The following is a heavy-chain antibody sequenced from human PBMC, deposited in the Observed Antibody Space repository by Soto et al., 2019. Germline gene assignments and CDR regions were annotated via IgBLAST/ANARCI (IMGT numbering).Heavy chain of an antibody. V-gene: IGHV1-24*01. J-gene: IGHJ4*02. CDR1: GYSLSDLS. Sequence: ASVKVSCKVSGYSLSDLSIHWVRQAPGKGLEWMGGLDAEDGETIYAQKLQGRGTMTEDTSTDTAYMELSSLTSEDTAMYYCATLPRTIERTPAAIWSIDSWGQGTLVTVSS. CDR2: LDAEDGET. D-gene: IGHD2-2*01. CDR3: ATLPRTIERTPAAIWSIDS.